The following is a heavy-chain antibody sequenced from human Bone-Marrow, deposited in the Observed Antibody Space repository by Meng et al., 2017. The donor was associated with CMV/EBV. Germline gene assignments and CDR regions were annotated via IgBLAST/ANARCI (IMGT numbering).Heavy chain of an antibody. V-gene: IGHV1-69*10. Sequence: SVKVSCKASGGTFSSYAISWVRQAPGQGLEWMGGIIPILGIANYAQKFQGRVTITADKSTSTAYMELSSLRSEDTAVYYCARDHESIAARLYYGMDVWGQGTTATVSS. J-gene: IGHJ6*02. CDR1: GGTFSSYA. CDR3: ARDHESIAARLYYGMDV. CDR2: IIPILGIA. D-gene: IGHD6-6*01.